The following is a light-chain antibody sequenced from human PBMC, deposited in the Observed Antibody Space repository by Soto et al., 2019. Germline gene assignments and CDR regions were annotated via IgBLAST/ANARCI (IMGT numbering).Light chain of an antibody. V-gene: IGKV3D-20*02. CDR2: GAS. CDR1: QSVSSSY. J-gene: IGKJ4*01. Sequence: EIVLTQSPGTLSLSPGERATLSCRASQSVSSSYLAWYQQKPGQAPRLLIYGASSRATGIPDRFSGSGSGTDFTLTISSLEPEDFAVYYCQQRSDWPLPLTFGGGTKVDIK. CDR3: QQRSDWPLPLT.